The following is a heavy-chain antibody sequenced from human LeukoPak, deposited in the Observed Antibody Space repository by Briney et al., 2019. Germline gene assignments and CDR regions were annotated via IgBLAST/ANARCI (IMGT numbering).Heavy chain of an antibody. V-gene: IGHV3-74*01. CDR3: ARADYGDPPDY. CDR1: GFPLSTNW. J-gene: IGHJ4*02. CDR2: INSDGSST. Sequence: GGSLRLSGEASGFPLSTNWMPWVRQAQGKGLVWVSRINSDGSSTSYADSVKGRFTISRDNAKNTLYLQMNSLRAEDTAVYYCARADYGDPPDYWGQGTLVTVSS. D-gene: IGHD4-17*01.